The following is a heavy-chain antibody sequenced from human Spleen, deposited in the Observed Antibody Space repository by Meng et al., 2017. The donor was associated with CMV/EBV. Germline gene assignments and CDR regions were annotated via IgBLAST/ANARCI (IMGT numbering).Heavy chain of an antibody. CDR3: ARDVRGRTGDS. CDR2: IYHSGST. CDR1: GGSISSAYDY. Sequence: GSLRLSCTVSGGSISSAYDYWSWIRQPPGKGLEWIGYIYHSGSTNYNPSLKSRVTMSVDTSKNQFSLKLRSVTAADTAMYYCARDVRGRTGDSWGQGTLVTVSS. J-gene: IGHJ4*02. V-gene: IGHV4-61*01. D-gene: IGHD7-27*01.